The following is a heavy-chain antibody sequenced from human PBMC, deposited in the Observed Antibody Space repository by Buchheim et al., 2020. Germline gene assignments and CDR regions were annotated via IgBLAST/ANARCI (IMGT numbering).Heavy chain of an antibody. D-gene: IGHD7-27*01. J-gene: IGHJ6*02. CDR3: ATWAFYHGVDV. V-gene: IGHV3-48*02. Sequence: EVQMVDSGGGLVQPGGSLRLSCAASGFNFGAYAMNWFRQAPGRGLEWLSHIRSGSAAIYYADSVRGRFPISRDGAKNSLYLQMDSLRDDDTAVYFCATWAFYHGVDVWGQGT. CDR2: IRSGSAAI. CDR1: GFNFGAYA.